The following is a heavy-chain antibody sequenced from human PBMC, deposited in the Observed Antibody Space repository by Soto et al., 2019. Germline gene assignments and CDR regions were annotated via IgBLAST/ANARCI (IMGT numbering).Heavy chain of an antibody. D-gene: IGHD2-15*01. J-gene: IGHJ4*02. CDR3: ARGGRSGDY. V-gene: IGHV3-7*01. CDR2: IKQDGSEK. CDR1: GFTFSSYW. Sequence: EVQLVESGGGLVQPGGCLRLSCAASGFTFSSYWMSWVRQAPGKGLEWGANIKQDGSEKYYVDSVKGRCTISRDNAKNSLYLQMNSLSAEDTAVYYCARGGRSGDYWGQGTLVTVSS.